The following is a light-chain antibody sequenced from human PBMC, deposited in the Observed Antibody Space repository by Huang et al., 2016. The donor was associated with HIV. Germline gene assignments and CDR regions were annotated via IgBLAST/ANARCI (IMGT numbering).Light chain of an antibody. V-gene: IGKV2-28*01. Sequence: DIVMVQSPASLSVTPGEAASITCRSSQSLLHSNGPNYLDWYWQKPGQSQQLLIYLSSTRASGVPDRFSGSGSGTDFTLRINRVEAGDVGVYYCMQGLQTWTFGQGTKVEI. CDR1: QSLLHSNGPNY. J-gene: IGKJ1*01. CDR3: MQGLQTWT. CDR2: LSS.